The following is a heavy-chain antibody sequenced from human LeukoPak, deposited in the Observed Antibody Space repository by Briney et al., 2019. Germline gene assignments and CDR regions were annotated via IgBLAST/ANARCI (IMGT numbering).Heavy chain of an antibody. J-gene: IGHJ4*02. Sequence: GGSLRLSCAVSGFTFSSYAMSGVRQAPGKGLEWVSGISRSGDSTNYADSVKGRFTISRDNSKNTLYLQMNSLRAEDTAVYYCAKRIAVAGPYFDYWGQGALVTVSS. CDR1: GFTFSSYA. D-gene: IGHD6-19*01. V-gene: IGHV3-23*01. CDR3: AKRIAVAGPYFDY. CDR2: ISRSGDST.